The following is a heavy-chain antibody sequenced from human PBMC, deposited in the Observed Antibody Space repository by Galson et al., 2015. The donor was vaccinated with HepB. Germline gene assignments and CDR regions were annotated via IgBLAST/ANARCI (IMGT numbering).Heavy chain of an antibody. Sequence: SVKVSCKASGGTFSSYTISWVRQAPGQGLEWMGRIIPILGIANYAQKFQGRVTITADKSTSTAYMELSSLRSEDTAVYYCASAYCSGGSCYLVYWGQGTLVTVSS. CDR2: IIPILGIA. J-gene: IGHJ4*02. CDR3: ASAYCSGGSCYLVY. D-gene: IGHD2-15*01. V-gene: IGHV1-69*02. CDR1: GGTFSSYT.